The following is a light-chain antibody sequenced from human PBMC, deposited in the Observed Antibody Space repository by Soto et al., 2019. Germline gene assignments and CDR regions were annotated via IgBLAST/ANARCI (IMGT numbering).Light chain of an antibody. CDR2: GAS. J-gene: IGKJ4*01. CDR3: QQYNDWPLT. CDR1: QSVDSN. V-gene: IGKV3D-15*01. Sequence: EIVMKQSPATLSVSPGDGATLSCRASQSVDSNLAWYQQKPGQTPRLLMYGASTRPTGIPARFSGSGSGTEFTLTSISLQSEDSAVYYCQQYNDWPLTFGGGTKVEIK.